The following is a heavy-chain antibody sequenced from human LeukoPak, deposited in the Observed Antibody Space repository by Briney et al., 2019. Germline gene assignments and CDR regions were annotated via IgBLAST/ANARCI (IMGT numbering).Heavy chain of an antibody. V-gene: IGHV1-18*01. CDR2: ISAYNGNT. J-gene: IGHJ6*03. D-gene: IGHD3-3*01. CDR1: GYTFTSYG. CDR3: ARDPGRPLDYDFWSGLGAMDV. Sequence: ASVKVSCKASGYTFTSYGISWVRQAPGQGLEWMGWISAYNGNTNYAQKLQGRVTMTTDTSTSAAYMELRSLRSDDTAVYYCARDPGRPLDYDFWSGLGAMDVWGKGTTVTVSS.